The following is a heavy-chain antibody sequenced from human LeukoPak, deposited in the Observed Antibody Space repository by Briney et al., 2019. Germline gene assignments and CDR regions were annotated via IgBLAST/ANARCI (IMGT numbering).Heavy chain of an antibody. CDR1: GCTFSSYA. CDR2: IIPILGIA. J-gene: IGHJ4*02. D-gene: IGHD6-13*01. V-gene: IGHV1-69*10. CDR3: ARGDGGEQQLVSGY. Sequence: ASVKVSCKASGCTFSSYAISWVRQAPGQGLEWMGGIIPILGIANYAQKFQGGVTITADESTSTAYMELSSLRSEDTAVYYCARGDGGEQQLVSGYWGQGTLVTVSS.